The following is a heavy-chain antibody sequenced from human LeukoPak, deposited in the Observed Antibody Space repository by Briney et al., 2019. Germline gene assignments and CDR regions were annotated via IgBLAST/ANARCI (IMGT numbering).Heavy chain of an antibody. D-gene: IGHD1-26*01. CDR2: INHSGST. CDR3: ARAYEIVGATAYYYYFYYMDV. CDR1: GGSFSGYY. Sequence: SETLSLTCAVYGGSFSGYYWSWIRQPPGKGLEWIGEINHSGSTNYNPSLKSRVTISVDTSKNQFSLKVTSVTAADTAVYYCARAYEIVGATAYYYYFYYMDVWGKGTTVTISS. V-gene: IGHV4-34*01. J-gene: IGHJ6*03.